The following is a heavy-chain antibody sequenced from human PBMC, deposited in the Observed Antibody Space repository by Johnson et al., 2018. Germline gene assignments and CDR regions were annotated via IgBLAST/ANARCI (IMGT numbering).Heavy chain of an antibody. Sequence: EQLVESGGGLVQPGRSLRLSCTASGFTFGDYAMSWFRQAPGKGLEWVGFIRSKAYGGTTEYAASVKGRFTISRDDSKSIAYLQMNSLKTEDTAVYYCTREVAAAGTHYYYYMDVWGKGTTVTVSS. J-gene: IGHJ6*03. V-gene: IGHV3-49*03. CDR2: IRSKAYGGTT. CDR1: GFTFGDYA. D-gene: IGHD6-13*01. CDR3: TREVAAAGTHYYYYMDV.